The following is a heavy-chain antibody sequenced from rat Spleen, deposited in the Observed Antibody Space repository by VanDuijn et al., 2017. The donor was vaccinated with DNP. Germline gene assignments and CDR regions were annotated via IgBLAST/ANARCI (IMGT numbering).Heavy chain of an antibody. D-gene: IGHD1-1*01. Sequence: EVQLVESGGDLVQPGRSLKLSCVASGFTFNNYWMTWIRQVPGKGLEWVASITSSGGSTYYPDSVKGRFTISRDNARSILYLQMDSLGSEDTATYYCTRRDSSLLLHGFFDYWGQGVMVTVSS. V-gene: IGHV5-31*01. CDR2: ITSSGGST. CDR3: TRRDSSLLLHGFFDY. CDR1: GFTFNNYW. J-gene: IGHJ2*01.